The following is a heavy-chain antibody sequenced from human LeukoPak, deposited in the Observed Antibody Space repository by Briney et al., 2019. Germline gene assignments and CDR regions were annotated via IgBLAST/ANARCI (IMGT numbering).Heavy chain of an antibody. CDR3: ARDGLNDILANDAFDI. J-gene: IGHJ3*02. CDR1: GFTVSSNY. V-gene: IGHV3-66*01. CDR2: IYSGGST. Sequence: PGGSLRLSCAASGFTVSSNYVSWVRQAPGKGLEWVSVIYSGGSTYYADSVKGRFTISRDNSKNTLYLQMNSLRAEDTAVYYCARDGLNDILANDAFDIWGQGTMVTVSS. D-gene: IGHD3-9*01.